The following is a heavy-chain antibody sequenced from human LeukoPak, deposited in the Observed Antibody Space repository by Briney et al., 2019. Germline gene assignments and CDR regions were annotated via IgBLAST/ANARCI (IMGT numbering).Heavy chain of an antibody. D-gene: IGHD4-17*01. V-gene: IGHV3-30*18. CDR1: GFTFSTNG. J-gene: IGHJ3*02. Sequence: GGSLRLSCSASGFTFSTNGMHWVRQAPGKGLEWVAAISSDGGSSSYAESVRGRFTISRDNSKNTLYLQVSSLRRGDMAVYYCAKEIGAFDGFDIWGQGTMVTVSS. CDR2: ISSDGGSS. CDR3: AKEIGAFDGFDI.